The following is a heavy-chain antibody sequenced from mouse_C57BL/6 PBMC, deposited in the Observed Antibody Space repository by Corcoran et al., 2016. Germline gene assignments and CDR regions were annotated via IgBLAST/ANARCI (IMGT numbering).Heavy chain of an antibody. D-gene: IGHD2-3*01. J-gene: IGHJ2*01. CDR3: ARHDGDY. V-gene: IGHV1-26*01. CDR1: GYTFTDYY. CDR2: INPNNGGT. Sequence: EVQLQQSGPELVKPGASVKISCKASGYTFTDYYMNWVKQSHGKSLEWIGDINPNNGGTSYNQKFKGKATLTVDKSSSTAYMELRSLTSEDSAVYYCARHDGDYWGQGTTLTVSS.